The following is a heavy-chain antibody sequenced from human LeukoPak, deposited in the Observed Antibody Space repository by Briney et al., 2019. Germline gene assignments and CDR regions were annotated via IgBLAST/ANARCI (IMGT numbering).Heavy chain of an antibody. J-gene: IGHJ4*02. D-gene: IGHD6-13*01. V-gene: IGHV4-31*03. Sequence: PSQTLSLTCTVSGGSISSGGYYWSWIRQHPGKGLEWIGYIYYSGSTNYNPSLKSRVTISVDTSKNQFSLKLSSVTAADTAVYYCATVPVSPSQTLAPSHAAAGTKDSSYYFDYWGQGTLVTVSS. CDR3: ATVPVSPSQTLAPSHAAAGTKDSSYYFDY. CDR1: GGSISSGGYY. CDR2: IYYSGST.